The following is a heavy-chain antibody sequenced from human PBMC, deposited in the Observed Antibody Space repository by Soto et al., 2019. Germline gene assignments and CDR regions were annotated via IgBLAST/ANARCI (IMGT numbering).Heavy chain of an antibody. V-gene: IGHV4-39*02. CDR1: GGSISSSSYY. CDR2: IYYSGST. D-gene: IGHD6-6*01. CDR3: ARDIAARYGWFDP. Sequence: SETLSLTCTVSGGSISSSSYYLGWIRQPPGKGLEWIGSIYYSGSTYYNPSLKSRVTISVETSKNQFSLKLSSVTAADTAVYYCARDIAARYGWFDPWGQGTLVTVSS. J-gene: IGHJ5*02.